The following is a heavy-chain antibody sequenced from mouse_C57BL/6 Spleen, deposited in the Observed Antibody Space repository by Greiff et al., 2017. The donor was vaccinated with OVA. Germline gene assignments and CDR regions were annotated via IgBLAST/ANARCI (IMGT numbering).Heavy chain of an antibody. V-gene: IGHV3-6*01. Sequence: ESGPGLVKPSQSLSLTCSVTGYSITSGYYWNWIRQFPGNKLEWMGYISYDGSNNYNPSLNNRISITRDTSKNQFFLKLNSVTTEDTATYYCARDRELGRGYFDYWGQGTTLTVSS. J-gene: IGHJ2*01. CDR2: ISYDGSN. CDR3: ARDRELGRGYFDY. CDR1: GYSITSGYY. D-gene: IGHD4-1*01.